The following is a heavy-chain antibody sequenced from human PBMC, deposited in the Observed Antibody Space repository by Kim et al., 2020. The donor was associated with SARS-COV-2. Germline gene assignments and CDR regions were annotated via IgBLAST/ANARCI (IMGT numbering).Heavy chain of an antibody. CDR2: INPSGGST. D-gene: IGHD4-4*01. J-gene: IGHJ6*02. V-gene: IGHV1-46*01. CDR1: GYTFTSYY. CDR3: AREETTVTGNYYYYYGMDV. Sequence: ASVKVSCKASGYTFTSYYMHWVRQAPGQGLEWMGIINPSGGSTSYAQKFQGRVTMTRDTSTSTVYMELSSLRSEDTAVYYCAREETTVTGNYYYYYGMDVWGQGTTVTVSS.